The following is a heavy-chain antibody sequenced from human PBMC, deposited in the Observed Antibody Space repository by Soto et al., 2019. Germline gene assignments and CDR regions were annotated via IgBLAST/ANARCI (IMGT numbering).Heavy chain of an antibody. D-gene: IGHD3-3*01. Sequence: QVHLVESGGGVVQPGRSLRLSCAASVFSFSSFAMHWVRQTPGKGLEWVARISYDGYFKHYGDSVKGRFTISRDSSNSTVSLQMNSLRLEDTAIYYCAKDRFEDYGLDVWGQGTMVTVSS. V-gene: IGHV3-30*18. CDR3: AKDRFEDYGLDV. CDR1: VFSFSSFA. CDR2: ISYDGYFK. J-gene: IGHJ6*02.